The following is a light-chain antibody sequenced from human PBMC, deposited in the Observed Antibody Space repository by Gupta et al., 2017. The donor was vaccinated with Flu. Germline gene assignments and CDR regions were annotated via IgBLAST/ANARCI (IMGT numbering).Light chain of an antibody. V-gene: IGKV1-39*01. CDR1: QTISSY. CDR3: QQSYSTPLT. Sequence: DIQMTQSPSSLSACVGDRVTITCRASQTISSYFNWYQQKPSKAPKLLINAAATLQTGVPSRFSGSGSGTDFTLTIRSLQPEDFAIYYCQQSYSTPLTFGGGTKVEIK. J-gene: IGKJ4*01. CDR2: AAA.